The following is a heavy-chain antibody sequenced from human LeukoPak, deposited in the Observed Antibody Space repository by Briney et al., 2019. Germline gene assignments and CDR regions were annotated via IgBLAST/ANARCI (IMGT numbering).Heavy chain of an antibody. V-gene: IGHV3-21*01. CDR3: ARDKWCPGKNFGDFDI. CDR1: GFTFSSYS. CDR2: ISSSSSYI. Sequence: GGSLRLSCAASGFTFSSYSMNWVRQAPGKGLEWVSSISSSSSYIYYADSVKGRFTISRDNAKNSLYLQMNSLRAEDTAVYYCARDKWCPGKNFGDFDIWGQGTMVTVSS. J-gene: IGHJ3*02. D-gene: IGHD2-15*01.